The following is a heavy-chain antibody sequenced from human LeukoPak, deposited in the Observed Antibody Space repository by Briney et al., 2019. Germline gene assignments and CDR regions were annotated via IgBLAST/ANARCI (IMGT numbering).Heavy chain of an antibody. CDR2: IYYSGST. CDR3: ARGSSVAIFWD. V-gene: IGHV4-59*01. D-gene: IGHD3-16*01. Sequence: SETLSLTCTVSGGSISHYYWSWIRQPPGKGLEWIGYIYYSGSTNYNPSLKSRVTISLDTSKNQISLKLSSVIAADTAVYYCARGSSVAIFWDWGRGT. CDR1: GGSISHYY. J-gene: IGHJ4*02.